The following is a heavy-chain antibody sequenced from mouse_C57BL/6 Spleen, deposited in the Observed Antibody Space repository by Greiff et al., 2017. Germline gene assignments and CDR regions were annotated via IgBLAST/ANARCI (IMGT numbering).Heavy chain of an antibody. CDR2: INPGSGGT. J-gene: IGHJ4*01. D-gene: IGHD2-1*01. CDR3: ARDGNPYYYAMDY. Sequence: QVHVKQSGAELVRPGTSVKVSCKASGYAFTNYLIEWVKQRPGQGLEWIGVINPGSGGTNYNEKFKGKATLTADKSSSTAYMQLSSLTSEDSAVYFCARDGNPYYYAMDYWGQGTSVTVSS. V-gene: IGHV1-54*01. CDR1: GYAFTNYL.